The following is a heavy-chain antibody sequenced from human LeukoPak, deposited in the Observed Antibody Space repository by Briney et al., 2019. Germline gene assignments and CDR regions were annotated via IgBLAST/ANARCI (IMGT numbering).Heavy chain of an antibody. CDR1: GYTFTSYG. V-gene: IGHV1-18*01. J-gene: IGHJ4*02. CDR2: ISAYNGDT. CDR3: ARDSKVLLWFGELPLDY. D-gene: IGHD3-10*01. Sequence: ASVKVSCKASGYTFTSYGISWVRQAPGQGLEWMGWISAYNGDTNYAQKLQGRVTMTTDTSTSTAYMELRSLRSDDTAVYYCARDSKVLLWFGELPLDYWGQGILVTVSS.